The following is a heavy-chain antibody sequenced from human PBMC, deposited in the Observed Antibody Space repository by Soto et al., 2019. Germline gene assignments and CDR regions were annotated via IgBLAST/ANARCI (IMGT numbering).Heavy chain of an antibody. D-gene: IGHD2-15*01. V-gene: IGHV4-34*01. CDR1: GGAFRGYY. J-gene: IGHJ5*02. CDR2: INDSGST. CDR3: ARERGRYCSGESCYPFGP. Sequence: LSLTCAVYGGAFRGYYWSWIRQPPGKGLEWLGEINDSGSTNYNPSLKSRITISLDTSKKEISLRLSSVTAADTAVYYCARERGRYCSGESCYPFGPWGQGALVTVSS.